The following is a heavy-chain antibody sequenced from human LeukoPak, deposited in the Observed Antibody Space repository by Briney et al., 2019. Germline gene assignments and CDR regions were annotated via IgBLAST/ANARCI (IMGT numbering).Heavy chain of an antibody. D-gene: IGHD6-13*01. V-gene: IGHV3-48*03. CDR1: GFTFSSSE. J-gene: IGHJ4*02. CDR3: ARSGQHLFDF. Sequence: PGGSLRFSCAASGFTFSSSEMNWVRQAPGKGLEWVSYISSSGGTISYADSVKGRFTISRDNAKNSLYLQMNSLRAEDTAIYYCARSGQHLFDFWGQGTLVTVSS. CDR2: ISSSGGTI.